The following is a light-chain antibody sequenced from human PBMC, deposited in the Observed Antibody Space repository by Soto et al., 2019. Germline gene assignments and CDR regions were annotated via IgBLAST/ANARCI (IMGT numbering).Light chain of an antibody. Sequence: QSALTQPASVSGSPGQSITISCTGTSSDVGGYNYVSWYQQHPGKAPKLMIYEVSNRPSGVSNRFSGSKSGNTASLTISGLQAEDEADYYCSSYTSSSTDVLFGGGTKLPVL. CDR1: SSDVGGYNY. J-gene: IGLJ2*01. V-gene: IGLV2-14*01. CDR2: EVS. CDR3: SSYTSSSTDVL.